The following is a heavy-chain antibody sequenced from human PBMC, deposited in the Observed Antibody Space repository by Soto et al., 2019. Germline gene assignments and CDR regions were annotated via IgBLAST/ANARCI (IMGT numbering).Heavy chain of an antibody. Sequence: QVQLQESGPGLVKPSETLSLTCTVSGGSISSYYWSWIRQPPGKGLEWIGYIYYSGSTNYNPPLKSRVTISVATSKNQFSLKLSSVTAADTAVYYCARDQLPPAVAGPGAFDIWGQGTMVTVSS. CDR3: ARDQLPPAVAGPGAFDI. D-gene: IGHD6-19*01. CDR1: GGSISSYY. CDR2: IYYSGST. J-gene: IGHJ3*02. V-gene: IGHV4-59*01.